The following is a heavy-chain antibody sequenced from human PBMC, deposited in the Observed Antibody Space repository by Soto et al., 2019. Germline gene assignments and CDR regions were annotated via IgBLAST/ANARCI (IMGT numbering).Heavy chain of an antibody. J-gene: IGHJ4*02. CDR3: ARGSGSYSSNLDY. CDR1: GGSISSSSYY. V-gene: IGHV4-39*01. CDR2: IYYSGST. Sequence: PSETLSLTCTVSGGSISSSSYYWGWIRQPPGKGLEWIGSIYYSGSTYYNPSLKSRVTISVDTSKNQFSLKLSSVTAADTAVYYCARGSGSYSSNLDYWGQGTLVTVSS. D-gene: IGHD1-26*01.